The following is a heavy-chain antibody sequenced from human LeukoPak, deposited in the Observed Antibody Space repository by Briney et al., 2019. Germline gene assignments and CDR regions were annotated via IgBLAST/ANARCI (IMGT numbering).Heavy chain of an antibody. D-gene: IGHD3-22*01. CDR1: GFTFSSYG. J-gene: IGHJ4*02. CDR3: ARDRDDSSGYSHFDY. CDR2: IWNDGSNK. V-gene: IGHV3-33*01. Sequence: GGSLRLSCAASGFTFSSYGMHWVRQAPGKGLEWVAVIWNDGSNKYYADSVKGRFTISRDNSKNTLYLQMNSLRAEDTAVYYCARDRDDSSGYSHFDYWGQGTLVTVSS.